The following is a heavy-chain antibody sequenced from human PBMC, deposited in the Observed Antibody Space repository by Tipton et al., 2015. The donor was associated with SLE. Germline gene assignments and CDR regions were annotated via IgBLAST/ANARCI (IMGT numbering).Heavy chain of an antibody. Sequence: SLRLSCAASGFTFSDYFMHWVRQAPGRGLVWVSRIYFDGGYTNYAESVKGRFTISRDNAKNTLYLQMNSLRVEDTAVYYCARGIRSGVDPWGQGTLVTVSS. D-gene: IGHD4-17*01. V-gene: IGHV3-74*01. CDR1: GFTFSDYF. J-gene: IGHJ5*02. CDR3: ARGIRSGVDP. CDR2: IYFDGGYT.